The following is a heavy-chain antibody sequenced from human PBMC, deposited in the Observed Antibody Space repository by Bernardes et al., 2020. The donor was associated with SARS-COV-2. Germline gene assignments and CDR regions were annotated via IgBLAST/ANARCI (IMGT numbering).Heavy chain of an antibody. CDR2: ISPDSRST. CDR1: GFTFSGSR. CDR3: ARDRSGVYSDFDS. J-gene: IGHJ5*01. D-gene: IGHD6-19*01. V-gene: IGHV3-21*01. Sequence: GGSLRLSCVGSGFTFSGSRMNWVRQTPGKGLQWVSTISPDSRSTYYADSVKGRFTVSRDNAKNSLFLQMNSLGVEDTAVYYCARDRSGVYSDFDSWGQGTLVTVSS.